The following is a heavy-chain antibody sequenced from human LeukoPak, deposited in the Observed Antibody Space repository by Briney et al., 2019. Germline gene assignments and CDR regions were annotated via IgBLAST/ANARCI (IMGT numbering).Heavy chain of an antibody. CDR1: GFTFSTYW. J-gene: IGHJ5*02. CDR3: ARKAFGGPYRYDTFDP. V-gene: IGHV3-74*01. Sequence: GGSLRLSCAASGFTFSTYWMSWVRQAPGKGLVWVSRINSDGSSTSYADSVKGRFTISRDNAKNTLYLQMNSLRAEDTAVYYCARKAFGGPYRYDTFDPWGQGTLVTVSS. CDR2: INSDGSST. D-gene: IGHD3-16*02.